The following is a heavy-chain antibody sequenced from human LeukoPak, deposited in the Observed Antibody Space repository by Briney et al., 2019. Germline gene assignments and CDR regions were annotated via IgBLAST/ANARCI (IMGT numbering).Heavy chain of an antibody. CDR2: IGTARDT. Sequence: GWSLRLSCAASGFTFSSFDMHWVRQPTGQGLEWVLTIGTARDTFYPGSVEGRFTLSRDNAKNSLYLQMNSLTAGDTAVYYCARGPPRGKYYYMDVWGKGTTVTVSS. J-gene: IGHJ6*03. CDR1: GFTFSSFD. D-gene: IGHD1-1*01. V-gene: IGHV3-13*01. CDR3: ARGPPRGKYYYMDV.